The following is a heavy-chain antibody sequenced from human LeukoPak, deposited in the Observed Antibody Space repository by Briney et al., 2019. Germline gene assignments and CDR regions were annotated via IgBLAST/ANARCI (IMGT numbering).Heavy chain of an antibody. CDR1: GFTFSSYA. CDR2: ISGSGGST. Sequence: GGSLRLSCAASGFTFSSYAMSWVRQAPGKGLEWVSAISGSGGSTYYADSVKGRFTISRDNSKNTLYLQVNSLRAEDTAVYYCAKARDSDFWSGYSSYFDYWGQGTLVTVSS. D-gene: IGHD3-3*01. J-gene: IGHJ4*02. CDR3: AKARDSDFWSGYSSYFDY. V-gene: IGHV3-23*01.